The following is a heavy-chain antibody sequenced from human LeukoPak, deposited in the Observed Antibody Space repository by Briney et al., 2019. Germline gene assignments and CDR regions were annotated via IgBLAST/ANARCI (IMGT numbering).Heavy chain of an antibody. D-gene: IGHD2-21*02. J-gene: IGHJ3*02. V-gene: IGHV1-69*04. CDR1: GYTLTELS. CDR3: ARDEVVTATDAFGI. Sequence: SVKVSCKVSGYTLTELSMHWVRQAPGQGLEWIGRIIPILGIANYAQKFQGRVTITADKSTSTAYMELSSLRSEDTAVYYCARDEVVTATDAFGIWGQGTMVTVSS. CDR2: IIPILGIA.